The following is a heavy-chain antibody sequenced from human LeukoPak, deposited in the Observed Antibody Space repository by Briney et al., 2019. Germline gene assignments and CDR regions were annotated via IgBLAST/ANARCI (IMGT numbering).Heavy chain of an antibody. D-gene: IGHD3-3*01. CDR3: ARARPFVSGVVNNWFDS. CDR2: INWNGDST. CDR1: GFTFDDYG. V-gene: IGHV3-20*04. J-gene: IGHJ5*01. Sequence: GGSLRLSCAASGFTFDDYGMTWVRQAPGKGLEWVSGINWNGDSTGYVDSVKGRFTISRDNAKNSLYLQMNSLRAEDTALYYCARARPFVSGVVNNWFDSWGQGTLVTVSS.